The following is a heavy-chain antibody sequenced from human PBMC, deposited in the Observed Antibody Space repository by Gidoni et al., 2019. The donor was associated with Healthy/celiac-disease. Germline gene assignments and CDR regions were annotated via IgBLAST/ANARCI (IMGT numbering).Heavy chain of an antibody. Sequence: QVQLQESCPGLVKPSHTLSLTCTVSGGSIISGGHYWSWSRQHPGKGLEWLGYIYYSGSTNYNPSLKSRVTISVDTSKNKFSLKLSSVTAADTAVYYCARDLRVRVSSGWYNDAFDIWGQGTMVTVSS. V-gene: IGHV4-31*03. CDR3: ARDLRVRVSSGWYNDAFDI. J-gene: IGHJ3*02. D-gene: IGHD6-19*01. CDR2: IYYSGST. CDR1: GGSIISGGHY.